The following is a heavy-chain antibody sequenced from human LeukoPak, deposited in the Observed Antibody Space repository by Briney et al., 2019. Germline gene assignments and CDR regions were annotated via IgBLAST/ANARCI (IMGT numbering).Heavy chain of an antibody. CDR2: IYSGGST. J-gene: IGHJ3*02. CDR3: ARDRDYDSSGYYLRGAFDI. D-gene: IGHD3-22*01. Sequence: PGGSLRLSCAASGFTVSSNYMSWVRQAPGKGLEWVSVIYSGGSTYYADSVKGRSTISRDNSKNTLYLQMNSLRAEDTAVYYCARDRDYDSSGYYLRGAFDIWGQGTMVPVSS. V-gene: IGHV3-66*02. CDR1: GFTVSSNY.